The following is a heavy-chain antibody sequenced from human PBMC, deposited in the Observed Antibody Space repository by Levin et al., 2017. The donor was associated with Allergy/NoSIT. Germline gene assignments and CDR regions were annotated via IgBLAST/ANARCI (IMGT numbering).Heavy chain of an antibody. Sequence: SGPTLVKPTQTLTLTCTFSGFSLSASGVGVGWIRQSPGKALEWLAFIYWDDNKLYSPSLKDRITITKDASKNQVGLRVTNMGPVDTATYYCAHRDFGDNAGSFDMWSQGTRVTVSS. CDR1: GFSLSASGVG. D-gene: IGHD1-1*01. CDR3: AHRDFGDNAGSFDM. V-gene: IGHV2-5*02. CDR2: IYWDDNK. J-gene: IGHJ3*02.